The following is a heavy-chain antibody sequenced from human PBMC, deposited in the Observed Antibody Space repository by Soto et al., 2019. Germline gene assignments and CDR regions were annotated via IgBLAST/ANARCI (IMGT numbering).Heavy chain of an antibody. Sequence: PSETLSLTCSVSGGSISSGPYSRGWIRQPPGKGLERIGTFHYSGRTYYSPSLESRVTISVDTSKNQFSLKVSSVTAADTAVFYCARLAGYCSGTSCYGYYGMDVWGQGTTVTVSS. V-gene: IGHV4-39*01. CDR3: ARLAGYCSGTSCYGYYGMDV. J-gene: IGHJ6*02. D-gene: IGHD2-2*01. CDR2: FHYSGRT. CDR1: GGSISSGPYS.